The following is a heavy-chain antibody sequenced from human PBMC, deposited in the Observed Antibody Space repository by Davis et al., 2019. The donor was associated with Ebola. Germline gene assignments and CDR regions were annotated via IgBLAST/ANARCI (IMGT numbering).Heavy chain of an antibody. CDR3: ARFSGLDY. Sequence: GESLKISCAASRFTFSSYGMHWVRQAPGKGLEWVSSISSSSSYIYYADSVKGRFTISRDNAKNSLYLQMNSLRAEDTAVYYCARFSGLDYWGQGTLVTVSS. CDR1: RFTFSSYG. CDR2: ISSSSSYI. V-gene: IGHV3-21*01. D-gene: IGHD3-22*01. J-gene: IGHJ4*02.